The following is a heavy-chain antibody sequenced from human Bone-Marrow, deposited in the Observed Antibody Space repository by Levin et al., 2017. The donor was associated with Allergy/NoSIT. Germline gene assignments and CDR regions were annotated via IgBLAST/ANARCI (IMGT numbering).Heavy chain of an antibody. CDR3: ARFHSSGLDY. CDR2: MYYTGST. V-gene: IGHV4-59*01. Sequence: KPSETLSLTCTVSGGSISNYYWTWIRQPPGKGLEYIGHMYYTGSTSYNPSLKSRVTISVDTSKNQFSVKVYSVTAADTAVYYCARFHSSGLDYWGQGILVTVSS. CDR1: GGSISNYY. J-gene: IGHJ4*02. D-gene: IGHD3-22*01.